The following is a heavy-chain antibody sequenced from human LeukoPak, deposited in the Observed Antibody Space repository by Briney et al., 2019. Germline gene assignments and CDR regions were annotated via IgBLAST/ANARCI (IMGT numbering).Heavy chain of an antibody. D-gene: IGHD3-10*01. Sequence: GRSLRLSCAASGFTFSSYSMNWVRQAPGKGLEWVSSISSSSSYIYYADSVKGRFTISRDNAKNSLYLQMNSLRAGDTAVYYCARAHGDWFDPWGQGTLVTVSS. V-gene: IGHV3-21*01. CDR2: ISSSSSYI. CDR1: GFTFSSYS. CDR3: ARAHGDWFDP. J-gene: IGHJ5*02.